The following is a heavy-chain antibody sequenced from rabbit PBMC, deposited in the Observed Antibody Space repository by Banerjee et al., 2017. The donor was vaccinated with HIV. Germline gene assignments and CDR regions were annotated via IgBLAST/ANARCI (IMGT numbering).Heavy chain of an antibody. CDR2: IYAASSGST. D-gene: IGHD8-1*01. CDR3: ARDRDTGSVYYFDL. J-gene: IGHJ6*01. Sequence: QSLEESGGGLVKPGGTLTLTCTASGFSFSNSYWACWVRQAPGKGLEWIACIYAASSGSTWYASWAKGRFTISKTSSTTVTLQMTSLTAADTATYFCARDRDTGSVYYFDLWGPGTLVTVS. CDR1: GFSFSNSYW. V-gene: IGHV1S40*01.